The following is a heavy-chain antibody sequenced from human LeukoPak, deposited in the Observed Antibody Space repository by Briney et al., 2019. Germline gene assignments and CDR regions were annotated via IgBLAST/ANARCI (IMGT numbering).Heavy chain of an antibody. Sequence: PSETLSLTCAVYGGSFSGYYWSWIRQPPGKGLEWIGYIYYSGSTNYNPSLKSRVTISVDTSKNQFSLKLSSVTAADTAVYYCARDRKYSGSYYGMDVWGQGTTVTVSS. D-gene: IGHD1-26*01. V-gene: IGHV4-59*01. J-gene: IGHJ6*02. CDR3: ARDRKYSGSYYGMDV. CDR1: GGSFSGYY. CDR2: IYYSGST.